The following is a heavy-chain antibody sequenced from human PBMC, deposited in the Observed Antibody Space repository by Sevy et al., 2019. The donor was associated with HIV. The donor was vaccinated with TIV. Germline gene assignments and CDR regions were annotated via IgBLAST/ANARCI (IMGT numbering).Heavy chain of an antibody. CDR3: ARDIVVVVAAISDYYGMDV. J-gene: IGHJ6*02. CDR1: GGSISSYY. D-gene: IGHD2-15*01. CDR2: IYTSGNT. V-gene: IGHV4-4*07. Sequence: SETLSLTCTVSGGSISSYYWSWIRQPAGKGLEWIGRIYTSGNTKYNPSLKSRVTMSVDTSKNQFSLKLISVTAADTAVYYCARDIVVVVAAISDYYGMDVWGQGTTVTVSS.